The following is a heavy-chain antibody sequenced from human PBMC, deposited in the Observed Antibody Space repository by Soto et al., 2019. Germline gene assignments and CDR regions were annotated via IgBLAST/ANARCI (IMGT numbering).Heavy chain of an antibody. J-gene: IGHJ6*02. D-gene: IGHD5-18*01. CDR2: IYPGDSDT. CDR1: GYSFTSYW. CDR3: ASPSPKGDKAMARDYGMDV. Sequence: LGESLKISCKGSGYSFTSYWIGWVRQMPGKGLEWMGIIYPGDSDTRYSPSFQGQVTISADKSISTAYPQWSSLKASDTAMYYCASPSPKGDKAMARDYGMDVWGQGTTVTVSS. V-gene: IGHV5-51*01.